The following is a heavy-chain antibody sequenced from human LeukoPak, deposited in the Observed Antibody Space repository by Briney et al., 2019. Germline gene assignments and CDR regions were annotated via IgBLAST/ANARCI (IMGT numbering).Heavy chain of an antibody. V-gene: IGHV4-59*08. CDR1: GGSISGYY. CDR3: ARSKWSSSFDY. CDR2: IYYSGST. J-gene: IGHJ4*02. D-gene: IGHD3-10*01. Sequence: SETLSLTCTVSGGSISGYYWSWIRQPPGKGLEWIGYIYYSGSTNYNPSLKSRVTISVDTSKNQFSLKLSSVTAADTAVYYCARSKWSSSFDYWGLGTLVTVSS.